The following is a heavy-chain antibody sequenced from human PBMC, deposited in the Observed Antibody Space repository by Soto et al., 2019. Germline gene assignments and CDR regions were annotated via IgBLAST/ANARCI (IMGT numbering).Heavy chain of an antibody. J-gene: IGHJ6*02. D-gene: IGHD3-9*01. Sequence: PLETLSLTCTVSGGSISSGDYYWSWIRQPPGKGLEWIGYIYYSGSTYYNPSLKSRVTISVDTSKNQFSLKLSSVTAADTAVYYCARGRDYDILTGYGSSLGMDVWGQGTTVTVSS. CDR1: GGSISSGDYY. V-gene: IGHV4-30-4*01. CDR3: ARGRDYDILTGYGSSLGMDV. CDR2: IYYSGST.